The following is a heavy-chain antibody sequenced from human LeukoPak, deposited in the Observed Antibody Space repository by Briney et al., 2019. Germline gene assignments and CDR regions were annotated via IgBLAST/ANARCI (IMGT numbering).Heavy chain of an antibody. Sequence: SETLSLTCTVSGGAVNSFYWSCIRQSPSQALEWIGYISHSGNTDYAPSLKSRVTMSLDTSKNQFALKLSSVTAADTALYYCARGFCSDEICQVFTHWGQGTLVTVSS. V-gene: IGHV4-59*02. CDR1: GGAVNSFY. J-gene: IGHJ4*02. CDR2: ISHSGNT. D-gene: IGHD3-3*01. CDR3: ARGFCSDEICQVFTH.